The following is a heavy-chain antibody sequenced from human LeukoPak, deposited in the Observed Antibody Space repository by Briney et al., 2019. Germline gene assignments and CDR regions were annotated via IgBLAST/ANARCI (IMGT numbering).Heavy chain of an antibody. CDR2: INWNGGST. CDR1: GFTFDDYG. CDR3: ARVAHGDYYDSSGYGGYFDY. Sequence: GGSLRLSCAASGFTFDDYGMSWVRQAPGKGLEWVSGINWNGGSTGYADSVKGRFTISRDNAKNSLYLQMNSLRAEDTALYYCARVAHGDYYDSSGYGGYFDYWGQGTLVTVST. V-gene: IGHV3-20*04. D-gene: IGHD3-22*01. J-gene: IGHJ4*02.